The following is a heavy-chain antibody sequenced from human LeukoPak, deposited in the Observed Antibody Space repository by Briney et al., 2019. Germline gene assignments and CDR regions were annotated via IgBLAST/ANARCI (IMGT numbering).Heavy chain of an antibody. CDR2: VNPNNGDA. Sequence: ASVKVSCKASRYSFTNYDINWVRQAAGQGLEWMGWVNPNNGDAGFSQKFQGRVTLTSNTSLTTAYMELTSLTSEDTAVYYCAREGGIFGVVTALGYWGQGTLVTVSS. V-gene: IGHV1-8*02. CDR3: AREGGIFGVVTALGY. D-gene: IGHD3-3*01. J-gene: IGHJ4*02. CDR1: RYSFTNYD.